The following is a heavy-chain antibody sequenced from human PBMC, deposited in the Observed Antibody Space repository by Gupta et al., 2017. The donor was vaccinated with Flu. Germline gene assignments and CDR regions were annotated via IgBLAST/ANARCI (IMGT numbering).Heavy chain of an antibody. V-gene: IGHV3-23*01. D-gene: IGHD3-10*01. Sequence: YAMSWVRQGPGKGLEWVVGMSGTGESTYGADSVKGHFTISRDNAKNTLYLQINSLRVEDTAIYHCARGSTMVRGMHLFDYWGQGTLVTVSS. J-gene: IGHJ4*02. CDR1: YA. CDR3: ARGSTMVRGMHLFDY. CDR2: MSGTGEST.